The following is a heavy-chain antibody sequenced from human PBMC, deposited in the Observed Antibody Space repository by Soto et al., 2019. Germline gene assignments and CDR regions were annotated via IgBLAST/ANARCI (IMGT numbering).Heavy chain of an antibody. J-gene: IGHJ4*02. V-gene: IGHV1-18*04. Sequence: QVHLVQSGAEVKKPGASVKVSCKASGYNFLTYGHSWVRQAPGQGLEGMGWISPDTGNTNYAQKVQGRVTMTTDTTTSIVYMELRSLRSDDTAVYYCVRDLDGSGSYYTDYWGRGTLVTVSS. CDR3: VRDLDGSGSYYTDY. D-gene: IGHD3-10*01. CDR2: ISPDTGNT. CDR1: GYNFLTYG.